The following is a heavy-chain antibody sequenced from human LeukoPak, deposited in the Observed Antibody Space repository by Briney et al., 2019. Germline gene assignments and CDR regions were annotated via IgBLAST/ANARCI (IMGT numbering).Heavy chain of an antibody. V-gene: IGHV4-39*01. D-gene: IGHD3-22*01. J-gene: IGHJ4*02. CDR2: IYYSGST. Sequence: SETLSLTCTVSGGSISSSSYYWGWIRQPPGKGLEWIGSIYYSGSTYYNPSLKTRVTISVDTSKNQFSLTLSSVTAADTAVFYCARHTFYYYDSSGYYERPFDFWGQGTLVTVSS. CDR1: GGSISSSSYY. CDR3: ARHTFYYYDSSGYYERPFDF.